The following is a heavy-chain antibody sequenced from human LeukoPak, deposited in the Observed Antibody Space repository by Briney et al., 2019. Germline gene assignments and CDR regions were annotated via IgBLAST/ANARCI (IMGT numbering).Heavy chain of an antibody. Sequence: GGSLRLSCEASGFTFNTYSMNWVRQAPGKGLEWVSAISGSGGSTYYADSVKGRFTISRDNAKNSLYLQMNSLRAEDTAVYYCARRDTGDYYYYYYMDVWGKGTTVTVSS. V-gene: IGHV3-21*01. J-gene: IGHJ6*03. CDR3: ARRDTGDYYYYYYMDV. CDR2: ISGSGGST. CDR1: GFTFNTYS. D-gene: IGHD2-21*02.